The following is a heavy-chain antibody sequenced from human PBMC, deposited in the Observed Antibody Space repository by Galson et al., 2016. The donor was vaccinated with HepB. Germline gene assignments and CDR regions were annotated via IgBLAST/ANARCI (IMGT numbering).Heavy chain of an antibody. CDR3: ARAGRRQVGTGDWFDS. J-gene: IGHJ5*01. D-gene: IGHD1-1*01. V-gene: IGHV6-1*01. Sequence: CAISGDSVSSNSAVWNWIRQSPSRGLEWLGRTYYGSNWLSDYAASVRSRITVNADTPKNQFSLHPNSETPDDTAVYYCARAGRRQVGTGDWFDSWGQGILVTVSS. CDR2: TYYGSNWLS. CDR1: GDSVSSNSAV.